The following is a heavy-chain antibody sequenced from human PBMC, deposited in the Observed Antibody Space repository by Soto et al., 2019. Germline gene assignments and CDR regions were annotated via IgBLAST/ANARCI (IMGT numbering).Heavy chain of an antibody. CDR2: ISDDSSRT. Sequence: EVQLLESGGGLVQTGGSLRLSCEASGFTFSSFEMSWVRQAPGRGLEWVAFISDDSSRTYYADAVKGRFTVSRDNSMYTLYLQMNSLPAEDTAVYACVKGGWLDFWGQGTLVTVSS. D-gene: IGHD3-16*01. CDR3: VKGGWLDF. V-gene: IGHV3-23*01. J-gene: IGHJ5*01. CDR1: GFTFSSFE.